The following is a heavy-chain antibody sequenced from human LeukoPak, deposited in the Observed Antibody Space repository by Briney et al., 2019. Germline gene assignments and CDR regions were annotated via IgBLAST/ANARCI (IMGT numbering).Heavy chain of an antibody. CDR1: GYTFTGYY. V-gene: IGHV1-2*02. CDR2: INPNSGGT. CDR3: ARESGGYYYYYYMDV. D-gene: IGHD3-16*01. J-gene: IGHJ6*03. Sequence: SVKVSCKASGYTFTGYYMHWVRQAPGQGLEWMGWINPNSGGTNYAQKFQGRVTMTRDTSISTAYMELSRLRSDDTAVYYCARESGGYYYYYYMDVWGKGTTVTVSS.